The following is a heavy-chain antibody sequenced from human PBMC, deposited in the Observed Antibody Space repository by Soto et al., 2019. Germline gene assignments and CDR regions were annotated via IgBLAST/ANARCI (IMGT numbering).Heavy chain of an antibody. D-gene: IGHD2-2*01. Sequence: GGSLRLSCAASVFTFSTYAMAWVRQAPGKGLEWVSAISDTGDKTYYADSVKGRFTVSRDNSKNTLFLQMNSLRAEDTAEYYCAKYCSSSSCSYFDYWGQGTLVTVSS. CDR1: VFTFSTYA. CDR3: AKYCSSSSCSYFDY. V-gene: IGHV3-23*01. J-gene: IGHJ4*02. CDR2: ISDTGDKT.